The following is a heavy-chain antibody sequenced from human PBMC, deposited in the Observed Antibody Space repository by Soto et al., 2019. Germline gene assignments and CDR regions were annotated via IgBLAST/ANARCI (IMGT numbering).Heavy chain of an antibody. D-gene: IGHD3-16*01. V-gene: IGHV1-46*01. CDR3: ARAQWEGTTIGAGDYYGMDV. CDR2: INPSGGST. J-gene: IGHJ6*02. Sequence: ASVKVSCKASGYTFTSYYMHWVRQAPGQGLEWMGIINPSGGSTSYAQKFQGRVTMTRDTSTSTVYMELSSLRSEDTAVYYCARAQWEGTTIGAGDYYGMDVWGQGTTVTVSS. CDR1: GYTFTSYY.